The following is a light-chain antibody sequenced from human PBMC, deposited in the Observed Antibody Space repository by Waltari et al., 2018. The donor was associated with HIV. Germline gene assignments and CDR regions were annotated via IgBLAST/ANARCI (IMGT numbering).Light chain of an antibody. CDR3: SSHTDSGSRVI. CDR2: DVT. V-gene: IGLV2-14*01. CDR1: SSDIGAYNF. Sequence: QSALTQPASVSGSLGQSITISCSGSSSDIGAYNFVSWYQQYPGAVPRLMIYDVTYRPSGVSDRFSGSKSGNTASLTISGLQAEDEADYYCSSHTDSGSRVIFGGGTRLTVL. J-gene: IGLJ2*01.